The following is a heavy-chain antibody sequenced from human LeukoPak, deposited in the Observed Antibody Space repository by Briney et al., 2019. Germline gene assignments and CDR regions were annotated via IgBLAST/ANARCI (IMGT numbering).Heavy chain of an antibody. CDR1: GFTFSGST. V-gene: IGHV3-21*04. CDR3: ARASFQSVKQQLEHYYYYMDV. J-gene: IGHJ6*03. CDR2: ISTSSSYI. D-gene: IGHD6-13*01. Sequence: GGSLRLSCAASGFTFSGSTMNWVRQAPGKGLEWVSFISTSSSYIYYADSVRGRFTISRDNAKNSLYLQMNSLRAEDTAVYYCARASFQSVKQQLEHYYYYMDVWGKGTTVTISS.